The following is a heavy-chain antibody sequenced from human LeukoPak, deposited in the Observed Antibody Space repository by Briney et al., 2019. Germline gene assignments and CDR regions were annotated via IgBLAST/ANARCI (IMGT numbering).Heavy chain of an antibody. Sequence: ASVKVSCEASGYTFTSYGISWVRQAPGQGLEWMGWISTYNGKTKFAQKLQGRVTMTTDTSTSTAYMELRSLRSDDTAVYYCARDYDSSGYYVYWGQGTLVTVSS. CDR1: GYTFTSYG. CDR2: ISTYNGKT. D-gene: IGHD3-22*01. J-gene: IGHJ4*02. CDR3: ARDYDSSGYYVY. V-gene: IGHV1-18*01.